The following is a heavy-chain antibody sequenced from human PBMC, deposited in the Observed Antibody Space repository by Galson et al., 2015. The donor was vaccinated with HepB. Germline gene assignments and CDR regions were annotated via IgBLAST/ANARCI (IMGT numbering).Heavy chain of an antibody. CDR3: AGGGGDWYFDL. CDR1: GGSISSYY. CDR2: IYYSGST. V-gene: IGHV4-59*01. J-gene: IGHJ2*01. D-gene: IGHD3-16*01. Sequence: ETLSLTCTVSGGSISSYYWSWIRPPPGKGLEGIGYIYYSGSTNYNPSLKSRVTISVDTSKNQFSLKLSSVTAADTAVYYCAGGGGDWYFDLWGRGTLVTVSS.